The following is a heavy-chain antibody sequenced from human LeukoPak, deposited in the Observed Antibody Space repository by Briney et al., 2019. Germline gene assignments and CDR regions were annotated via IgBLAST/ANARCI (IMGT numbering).Heavy chain of an antibody. J-gene: IGHJ4*02. D-gene: IGHD5-18*01. CDR3: ARGLGYSYGSGIDY. Sequence: PGGSLRLSCAASGFIFSSYAMHWVRQAPGKGPEWVAIIWYDGSNKYYAESVEGRFTISRDNSKNTLYLQMNSLRAEDTAVYSCARGLGYSYGSGIDYWGQGTLVIASS. CDR1: GFIFSSYA. V-gene: IGHV3-33*01. CDR2: IWYDGSNK.